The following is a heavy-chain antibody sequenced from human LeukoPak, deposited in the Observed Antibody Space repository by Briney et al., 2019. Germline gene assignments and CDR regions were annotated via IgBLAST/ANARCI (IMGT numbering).Heavy chain of an antibody. J-gene: IGHJ4*02. D-gene: IGHD5-18*01. V-gene: IGHV3-9*01. Sequence: GGSLRLSCVASGFTFDEYAMHWVRQGPGKGLEWVAGINWNSGDLGYADSVKGRFTISRDNAKNSLYLQMNSLRADDAAVYYCAREPTSMGSDYWGQGTLVTVSS. CDR1: GFTFDEYA. CDR3: AREPTSMGSDY. CDR2: INWNSGDL.